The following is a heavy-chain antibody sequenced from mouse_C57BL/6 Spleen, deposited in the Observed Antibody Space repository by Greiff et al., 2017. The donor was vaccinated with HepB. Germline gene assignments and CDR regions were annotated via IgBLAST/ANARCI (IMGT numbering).Heavy chain of an antibody. Sequence: EVQLQQSGPELVKPGASVKMSCKASGYTFTDYNMHWVKQSHGKSLEWIGYINPNNGGTSYNQKFKGKATLTVNKSSSTAYMELRSLTSEESAVYYCARDCGYDRYFDVWGTGTTVTVSS. J-gene: IGHJ1*03. CDR1: GYTFTDYN. D-gene: IGHD2-2*01. CDR2: INPNNGGT. V-gene: IGHV1-22*01. CDR3: ARDCGYDRYFDV.